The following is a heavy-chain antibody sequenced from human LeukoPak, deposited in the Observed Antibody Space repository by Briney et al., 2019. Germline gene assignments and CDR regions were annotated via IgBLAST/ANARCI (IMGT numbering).Heavy chain of an antibody. J-gene: IGHJ4*01. CDR3: ARGFPGDHSNRADD. V-gene: IGHV3-30*04. CDR2: ISHDGRTK. Sequence: GMPLSLSCAASGFTFSAYPMHWVRQAPGKGLEWVAVISHDGRTKYYPDSVKGRFTISRDNSKNTLYLQVNSLRAEDTAVYYCARGFPGDHSNRADDWGHGALFTGSS. CDR1: GFTFSAYP. D-gene: IGHD4-11*01.